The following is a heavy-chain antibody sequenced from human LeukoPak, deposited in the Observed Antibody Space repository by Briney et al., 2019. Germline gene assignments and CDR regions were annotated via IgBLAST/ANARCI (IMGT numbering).Heavy chain of an antibody. CDR1: GYSFTDYY. J-gene: IGHJ5*02. Sequence: GALVKVSCKASGYSFTDYYIHWARQAPGQGLEWMGWINPKGGGINYAPEFQGRVTMTRDTSITTAYMELSSLRSDDTAMYYCARDTCDGGDCFNWFDPWGQGTLVTVSS. CDR3: ARDTCDGGDCFNWFDP. CDR2: INPKGGGI. D-gene: IGHD2-21*02. V-gene: IGHV1-2*02.